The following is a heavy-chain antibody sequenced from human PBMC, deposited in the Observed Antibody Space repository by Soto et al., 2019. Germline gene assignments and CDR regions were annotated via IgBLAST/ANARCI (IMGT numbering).Heavy chain of an antibody. J-gene: IGHJ1*01. D-gene: IGHD6-13*01. CDR3: VKDESINWYSGHFRH. V-gene: IGHV3-9*01. CDR1: GFTFDDYA. CDR2: INWNSGSI. Sequence: GGSPRLSCAASGFTFDDYAMHWVRQAPGKGLEWVSGINWNSGSIGYGDSVKGRFAISRDNAKNSLHLQMNSLSAEDTAFYYCVKDESINWYSGHFRHWGQGTLVTVSS.